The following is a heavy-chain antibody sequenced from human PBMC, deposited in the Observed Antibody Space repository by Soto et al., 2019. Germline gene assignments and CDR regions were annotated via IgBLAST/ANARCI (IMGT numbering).Heavy chain of an antibody. D-gene: IGHD3-9*01. V-gene: IGHV4-34*12. Sequence: SETLSLTCAVYGGSFSGYYWSWIRQPPGKGLEWIGSIIYSGSTYYNPSLMSRVTISVDTSKNQFSLKLSSVTAADTAVYYCARRESYDILTGYYHFDYWGQGILVTVSS. CDR3: ARRESYDILTGYYHFDY. CDR1: GGSFSGYY. J-gene: IGHJ4*02. CDR2: IIYSGST.